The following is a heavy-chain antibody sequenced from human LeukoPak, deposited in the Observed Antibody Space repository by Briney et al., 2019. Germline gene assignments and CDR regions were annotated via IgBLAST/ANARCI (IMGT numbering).Heavy chain of an antibody. D-gene: IGHD3-22*01. CDR2: MNPNSGNT. J-gene: IGHJ4*02. CDR1: GYTFTSYD. V-gene: IGHV1-8*03. Sequence: GASVKVSCKASGYTFTSYDINWLRQATGQGLEWMGWMNPNSGNTGYAQKFQGRVTITRNTSISTAYMELSSLRSEDTAVYYCALGRSGYDFDYWGQGTLVTVSS. CDR3: ALGRSGYDFDY.